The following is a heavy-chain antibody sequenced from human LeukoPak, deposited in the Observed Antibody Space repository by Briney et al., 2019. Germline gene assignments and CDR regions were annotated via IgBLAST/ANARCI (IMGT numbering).Heavy chain of an antibody. D-gene: IGHD2-15*01. J-gene: IGHJ6*02. CDR3: ARVSYCSGSSCYSPPYFYYYFAMDV. V-gene: IGHV4-31*03. CDR2: IYYSGST. CDR1: GGSISSGGYY. Sequence: SETLSLTCTVSGGSISSGGYYWSWIRQHPGKGLEWIGYIYYSGSTYYNPSLKSRVTISVDTSKDQFSLKLSSVTAADTAVYYCARVSYCSGSSCYSPPYFYYYFAMDVWGQGTTVTVSS.